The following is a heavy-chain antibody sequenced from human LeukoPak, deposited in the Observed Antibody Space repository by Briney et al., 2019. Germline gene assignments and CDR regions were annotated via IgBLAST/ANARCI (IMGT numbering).Heavy chain of an antibody. D-gene: IGHD3-22*01. V-gene: IGHV3-30*18. Sequence: PGRSLRLSCAASGFTSSSYGMHWVRQAPGKGLEWVAVISYEGSNKYYGDSVKGRFTISRDNSRNTLYLQTNSLRAEDTAVYYCAKDVLYHYYDNSGYLFDYWGQGTLVTVSS. CDR2: ISYEGSNK. J-gene: IGHJ4*02. CDR1: GFTSSSYG. CDR3: AKDVLYHYYDNSGYLFDY.